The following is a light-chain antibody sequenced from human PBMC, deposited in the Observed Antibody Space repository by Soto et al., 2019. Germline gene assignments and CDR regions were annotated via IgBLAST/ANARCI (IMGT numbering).Light chain of an antibody. CDR1: QSVSSSY. V-gene: IGKV3-20*01. J-gene: IGKJ3*01. CDR3: QQYGSSLFT. Sequence: EIGLTQSPGTLSLSPGERATLSCRASQSVSSSYLAWYQQKPGQAPRLLIYGASSRATGIPDRFSGSGSGTDFTLTISRLEPEDFAVYYCQQYGSSLFTFGPGNKVDIK. CDR2: GAS.